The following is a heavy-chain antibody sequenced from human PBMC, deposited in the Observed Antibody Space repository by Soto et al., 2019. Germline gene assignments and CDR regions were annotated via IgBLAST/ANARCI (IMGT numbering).Heavy chain of an antibody. J-gene: IGHJ3*02. CDR1: GFSLSTSGVG. V-gene: IGHV2-5*02. CDR3: SHYFYILVDDAFDI. Sequence: QITLKESGPTLVKPTQTLTLTCTFSGFSLSTSGVGVGWIRQPPGKALEWLALIYWDDDKRYSPSLKSRLTIAKDTNKNPVVLTIANMDLFDIPTYYCSHYFYILVDDAFDIWGQFTMVTVSS. CDR2: IYWDDDK.